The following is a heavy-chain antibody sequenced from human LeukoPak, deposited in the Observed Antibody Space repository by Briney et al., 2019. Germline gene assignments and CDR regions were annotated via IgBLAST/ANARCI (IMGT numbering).Heavy chain of an antibody. J-gene: IGHJ4*02. V-gene: IGHV3-66*01. CDR1: GFTVSSNY. Sequence: GGSLRLSCAASGFTVSSNYMSWVRQAPGKGLEWVSVIYSGGSTYYADSVKGRFTISRDNSKNTLYLQMNSLRAEDTAVYYCAGWYYDSSGYYFDYWGQGTLVTVSS. D-gene: IGHD3-22*01. CDR3: AGWYYDSSGYYFDY. CDR2: IYSGGST.